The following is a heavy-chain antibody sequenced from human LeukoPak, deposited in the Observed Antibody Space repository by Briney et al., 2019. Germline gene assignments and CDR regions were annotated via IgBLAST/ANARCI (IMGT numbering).Heavy chain of an antibody. CDR1: GYTFTSYG. V-gene: IGHV1-18*01. Sequence: ASVKVSCKDSGYTFTSYGISWMRQAPGQGLEWMGWISAYNGNTNYAQKLQGRVTMTTDTSTSTAYMELRSLRSDDTAVYYCARASGIAAAGNPFDYWGQGTLVTVSS. CDR2: ISAYNGNT. J-gene: IGHJ4*02. CDR3: ARASGIAAAGNPFDY. D-gene: IGHD6-13*01.